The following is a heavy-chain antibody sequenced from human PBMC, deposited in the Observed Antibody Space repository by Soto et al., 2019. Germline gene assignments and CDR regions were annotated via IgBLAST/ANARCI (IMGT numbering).Heavy chain of an antibody. V-gene: IGHV1-18*01. CDR3: ARQVDSTMVLDY. Sequence: ASVKVSCKASGYTFTSYGIHWVRQAPGQGLEWMGWISTYNGKTTHAQNLQGRVTMTTDTSTTTAYMELRSLRSDDTAVYYCARQVDSTMVLDYWGQGTLVTVSS. CDR1: GYTFTSYG. J-gene: IGHJ4*02. D-gene: IGHD5-18*01. CDR2: ISTYNGKT.